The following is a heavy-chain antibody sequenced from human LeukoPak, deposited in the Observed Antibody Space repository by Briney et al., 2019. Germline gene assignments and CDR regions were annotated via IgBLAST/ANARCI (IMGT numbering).Heavy chain of an antibody. CDR3: ARDTSAYIGGWPAAFDI. Sequence: RPSETLSLTCTVSGGSISSSSYNWGWIRQPPGKGLEWTGNIYYSGSTNYNPSLKSRVTISVDTPKNQFSLKLSSVTAADTALYYCARDTSAYIGGWPAAFDIWGQGTMVTVSS. V-gene: IGHV4-61*05. D-gene: IGHD3-22*01. CDR1: GGSISSSSYN. J-gene: IGHJ3*02. CDR2: IYYSGST.